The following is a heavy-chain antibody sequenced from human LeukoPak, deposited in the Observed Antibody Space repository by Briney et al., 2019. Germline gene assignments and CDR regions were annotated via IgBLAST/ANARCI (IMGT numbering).Heavy chain of an antibody. Sequence: GGSLRLSCAASGFTFSSYAMSWVRQAPGKGLEWVSAISGSGGSTYYADSVKGRFTISRDNSKNTLYLQMNSLRAEDTAVYYCAKAIYYYGSGSYSYGMDVWGQGTTVTVSS. D-gene: IGHD3-10*01. V-gene: IGHV3-23*01. CDR2: ISGSGGST. CDR3: AKAIYYYGSGSYSYGMDV. J-gene: IGHJ6*02. CDR1: GFTFSSYA.